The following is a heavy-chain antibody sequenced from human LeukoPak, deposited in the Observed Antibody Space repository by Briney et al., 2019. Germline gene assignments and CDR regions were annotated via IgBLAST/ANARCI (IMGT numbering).Heavy chain of an antibody. CDR2: IYYSGST. Sequence: PSRTLSLTCTVSGGSISSGGYYWSWILQHPGKGLEWIGYIYYSGSTYYNPSLKSRVTISVDTSKNQFSLKLSSVTAADTAVYYCARGITIFGVVIELIDYWGQGTLVTVSS. CDR3: ARGITIFGVVIELIDY. CDR1: GGSISSGGYY. V-gene: IGHV4-31*03. J-gene: IGHJ4*02. D-gene: IGHD3-3*01.